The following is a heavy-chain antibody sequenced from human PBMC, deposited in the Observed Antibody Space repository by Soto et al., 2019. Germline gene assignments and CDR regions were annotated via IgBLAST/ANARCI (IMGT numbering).Heavy chain of an antibody. Sequence: PSETLSLTCAVSGGSISSGGYSWSWIRQPPGKGLEWIGYIYHSGSTYYNPSLKSRVTISVDTSKNQFSLKLSSVTAADTAVYYCARGRLHTTYDILTGYGTMNYYYYGMDVWGQGTTVTVSS. CDR2: IYHSGST. CDR3: ARGRLHTTYDILTGYGTMNYYYYGMDV. V-gene: IGHV4-30-2*01. CDR1: GGSISSGGYS. J-gene: IGHJ6*02. D-gene: IGHD3-9*01.